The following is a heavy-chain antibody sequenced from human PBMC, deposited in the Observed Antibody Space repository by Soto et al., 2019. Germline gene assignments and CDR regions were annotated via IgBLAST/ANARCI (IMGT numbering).Heavy chain of an antibody. V-gene: IGHV4-59*01. CDR2: IYYSGST. CDR3: AATYYYGSGSSPWFDP. Sequence: WETLSLTCTVSGGSISSYYWSWIRQPPGKGLEWIGYIYYSGSTNYNPSLKSRVTISVDTSKNQFSLKLSSVTAADTAVYYCAATYYYGSGSSPWFDPWGQGTLVTVSS. CDR1: GGSISSYY. J-gene: IGHJ5*02. D-gene: IGHD3-10*01.